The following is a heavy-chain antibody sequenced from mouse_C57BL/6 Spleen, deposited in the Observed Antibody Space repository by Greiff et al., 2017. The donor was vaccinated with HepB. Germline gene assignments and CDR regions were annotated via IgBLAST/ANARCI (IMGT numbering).Heavy chain of an antibody. CDR1: GYTFTSYW. Sequence: VQLQQSGAELAKPGASVKLSCKASGYTFTSYWMHWVKQRPGQGLEWIGYINPSSGYTKYNQKFKDKATLTADKSSSTAYMQLSSLTYEDAAVYYCAREGYSSLYAMDYWGQGTSVTVSS. V-gene: IGHV1-7*01. D-gene: IGHD1-1*01. J-gene: IGHJ4*01. CDR3: AREGYSSLYAMDY. CDR2: INPSSGYT.